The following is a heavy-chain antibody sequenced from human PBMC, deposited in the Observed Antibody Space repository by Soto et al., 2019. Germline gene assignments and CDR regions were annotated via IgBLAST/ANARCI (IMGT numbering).Heavy chain of an antibody. CDR3: ARRSSSSSSYYYYGMDV. CDR2: ISAYNGNT. CDR1: GYTFTSYG. V-gene: IGHV1-18*01. D-gene: IGHD6-6*01. J-gene: IGHJ6*02. Sequence: ASVKVSFKASGYTFTSYGISWVRQAPGQGLEWMGWISAYNGNTNYAQKLQGRVTMTTDTSTSTAYMELRSLRSDDTAVYYCARRSSSSSSYYYYGMDVWGQGTTVTVSS.